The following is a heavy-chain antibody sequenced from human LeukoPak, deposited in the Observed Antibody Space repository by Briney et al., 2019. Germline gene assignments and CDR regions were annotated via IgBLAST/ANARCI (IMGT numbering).Heavy chain of an antibody. J-gene: IGHJ3*02. CDR1: GGSFSGYY. Sequence: SETLSLTCAAYGGSFSGYYWSWIRQPPGKGLEWIGEINHSGSTNYNPSLKSRVTISVDTSKNQFSLKLSSVTAADTAVYYCVRLDTAMALDAFDIWGQGTMVTVSS. D-gene: IGHD5-18*01. CDR2: INHSGST. CDR3: VRLDTAMALDAFDI. V-gene: IGHV4-34*01.